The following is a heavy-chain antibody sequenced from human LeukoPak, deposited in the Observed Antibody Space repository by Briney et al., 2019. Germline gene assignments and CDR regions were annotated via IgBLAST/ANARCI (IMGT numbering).Heavy chain of an antibody. CDR2: ISYDGSNK. CDR3: ARDGGVAATIDY. Sequence: GGSPRLSCAPSGFTFNSYAMHWVRQAPGKGLEWVAVISYDGSNKYYTDSVKGRFTISRDNSKNTLYLQMNSLRAEDMALYYCARDGGVAATIDYWGQGILVTVSS. J-gene: IGHJ4*02. V-gene: IGHV3-30-3*01. CDR1: GFTFNSYA. D-gene: IGHD2-15*01.